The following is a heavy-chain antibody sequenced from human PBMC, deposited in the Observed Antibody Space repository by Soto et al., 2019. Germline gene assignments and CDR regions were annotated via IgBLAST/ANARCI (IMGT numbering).Heavy chain of an antibody. Sequence: QPPGKGLEWIGEINHSGSTNYNPSLKSRVTISVDTSKNQFSLNLSYVTPADTAVYYCARVEGIYCSGRSCYF. D-gene: IGHD2-15*01. CDR2: INHSGST. J-gene: IGHJ4*03. CDR3: ARVEGIYCSGRSCYF. V-gene: IGHV4-34*01.